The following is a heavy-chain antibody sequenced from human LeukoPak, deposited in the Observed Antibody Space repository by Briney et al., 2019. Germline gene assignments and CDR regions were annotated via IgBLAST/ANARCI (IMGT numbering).Heavy chain of an antibody. V-gene: IGHV3-23*01. CDR3: GRGAYSGSGSHFSYNGMDV. D-gene: IGHD3-10*01. CDR2: ISASGDTT. J-gene: IGHJ6*02. Sequence: PGGSLSLSCPAFGSPFSSYGLSWVRQAPGKGLEWVSVISASGDTTYSPASGKARFTVSRDNHKITVYVQMNGLRAEGTAMYCCGRGAYSGSGSHFSYNGMDVWGQGTTVTVSS. CDR1: GSPFSSYG.